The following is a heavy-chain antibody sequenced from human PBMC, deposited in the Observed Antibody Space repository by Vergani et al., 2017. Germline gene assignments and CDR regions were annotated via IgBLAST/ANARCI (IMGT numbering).Heavy chain of an antibody. CDR2: INPNSGGT. V-gene: IGHV1-2*02. CDR1: GYTFTGYY. Sequence: QVQLVQSGAEVKKPGASVKVSCKASGYTFTGYYMHWVRQAPGQGLEWMGWINPNSGGTNYAQKFQGRVTMTRDTSISTAYMELSRLRSDDTAVYYCARQSYGAGSYYYYMDVWGKGTTVTVSS. J-gene: IGHJ6*03. CDR3: ARQSYGAGSYYYYMDV. D-gene: IGHD3-10*01.